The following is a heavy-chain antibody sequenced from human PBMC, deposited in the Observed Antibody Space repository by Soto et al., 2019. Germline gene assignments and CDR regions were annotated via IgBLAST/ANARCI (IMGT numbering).Heavy chain of an antibody. CDR2: IGRTNNFT. CDR3: ARVSVCVAGEALWGGGMDV. J-gene: IGHJ6*02. CDR1: GFSFEDYY. Sequence: LRLSCAVSGFSFEDYYMTWIRHAPGQGLEWVPYIGRTNNFTYYADSVRGRFTISRDNAKNSLYLQMNTLRDEDTGVYYCARVSVCVAGEALWGGGMDVWGQGTTVTVSS. D-gene: IGHD7-27*01. V-gene: IGHV3-11*03.